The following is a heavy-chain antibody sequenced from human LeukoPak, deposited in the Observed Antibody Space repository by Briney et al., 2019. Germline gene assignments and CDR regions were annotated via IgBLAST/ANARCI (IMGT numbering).Heavy chain of an antibody. D-gene: IGHD5-12*01. CDR2: IHPDGRIT. CDR1: GFTISNYW. CDR3: APQQAYSPYNWFDP. J-gene: IGHJ5*02. V-gene: IGHV3-74*03. Sequence: GGSLRLSCVGSGFTISNYWMHWVRQAPGTGLMWVSRIHPDGRITTYADSVKGRFTISRDNAKNTLYLQMYSLRAEDTAVYYCAPQQAYSPYNWFDPWGQGTLVTVSS.